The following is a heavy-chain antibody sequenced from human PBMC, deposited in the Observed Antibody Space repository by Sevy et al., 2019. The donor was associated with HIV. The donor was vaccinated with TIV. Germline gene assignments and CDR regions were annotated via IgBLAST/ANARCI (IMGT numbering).Heavy chain of an antibody. CDR2: ISASGGGT. J-gene: IGHJ5*02. CDR1: GFTFSSYA. D-gene: IGHD6-19*01. V-gene: IGHV3-23*01. CDR3: AKEGLDPYSSGWYDH. Sequence: GGSLRISCVASGFTFSSYAMSWVRQAPGKGLEWVSGISASGGGTYYADSVQGRLTISRDNSKNTLYVQMNSLTTEDTAAYYCAKEGLDPYSSGWYDHWGQGTLVTVSS.